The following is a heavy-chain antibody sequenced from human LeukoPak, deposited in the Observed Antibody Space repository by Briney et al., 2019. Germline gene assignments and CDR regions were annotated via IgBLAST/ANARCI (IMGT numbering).Heavy chain of an antibody. D-gene: IGHD3-10*01. J-gene: IGHJ6*03. CDR3: ARGRWSYYGSGSYRYYYYYMDV. CDR2: MNPNSGNT. Sequence: RASVKVSCKASGYTFTSYDINWVRQATGQGLEWMGWMNPNSGNTGYAQKFQGRVTMTRNTSISTAYMELSSLRSEDTAVYYCARGRWSYYGSGSYRYYYYYMDVWGKGTTVTISS. CDR1: GYTFTSYD. V-gene: IGHV1-8*01.